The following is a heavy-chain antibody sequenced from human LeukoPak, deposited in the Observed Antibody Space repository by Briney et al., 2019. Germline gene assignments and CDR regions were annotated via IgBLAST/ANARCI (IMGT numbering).Heavy chain of an antibody. CDR3: ARGTMIVVDPANY. V-gene: IGHV1-18*01. CDR2: ISAYNGNT. J-gene: IGHJ4*02. Sequence: ASVTVSFKASGYTFDNYGISWVRQAPGQGLEWMGWISAYNGNTNYAQNLQGRVTMTTDTSTSTAYMELRSLRSDDTAVYYCARGTMIVVDPANYWGQGTLVTVSS. D-gene: IGHD3-22*01. CDR1: GYTFDNYG.